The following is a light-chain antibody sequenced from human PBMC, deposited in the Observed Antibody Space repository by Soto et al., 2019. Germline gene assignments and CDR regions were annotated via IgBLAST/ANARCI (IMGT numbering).Light chain of an antibody. V-gene: IGKV1-5*01. Sequence: DIQMTQSPSTLSASVGDRVTITCRASQSISSWLAWYQQKPGKAPKLLIYDASSLESGVPSRFSGSGSGTEFTLAISRLQPDDFAPFYCQQYNSYSPWTFGQGTKVEIK. J-gene: IGKJ1*01. CDR2: DAS. CDR1: QSISSW. CDR3: QQYNSYSPWT.